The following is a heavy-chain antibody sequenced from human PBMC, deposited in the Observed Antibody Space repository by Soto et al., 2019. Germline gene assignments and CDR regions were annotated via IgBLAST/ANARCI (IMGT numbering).Heavy chain of an antibody. CDR2: ISSSTHI. Sequence: PGGSLRLSCAASGFTLSSYSMNWVRQASGKGLGWVASISSSTHIYYADSVKGRFTVSRDNARNSLYLQMNSLRAEDTAVYYCVRERGLSSFYGMDVWGQGTTVTVS. D-gene: IGHD2-21*02. V-gene: IGHV3-21*01. CDR1: GFTLSSYS. J-gene: IGHJ6*02. CDR3: VRERGLSSFYGMDV.